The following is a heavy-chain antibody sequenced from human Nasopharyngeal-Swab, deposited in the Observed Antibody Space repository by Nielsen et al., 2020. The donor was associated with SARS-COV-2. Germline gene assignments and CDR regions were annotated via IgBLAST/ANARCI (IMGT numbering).Heavy chain of an antibody. J-gene: IGHJ4*02. CDR1: GFTFSTYA. CDR3: AKDGRYYASGSHPFDY. V-gene: IGHV3-23*01. Sequence: GESLKISCAASGFTFSTYAMSWVRKAPGKGLDWVSAISGSGGRAYYADSVKGRFTISRDNSKNTVYLQMNTLRAEDTAVYYCAKDGRYYASGSHPFDYWGQGTLVTVSS. D-gene: IGHD3-10*01. CDR2: ISGSGGRA.